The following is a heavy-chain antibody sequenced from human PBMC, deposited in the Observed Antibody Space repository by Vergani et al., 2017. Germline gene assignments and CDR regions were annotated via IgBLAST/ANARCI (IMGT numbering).Heavy chain of an antibody. CDR2: IRSKANSYAT. Sequence: EVQLVESGGGLVQPGGSLKLSCAASGFTFSGSAMHWVRQASGKGLEWVGRIRSKANSYATAYAASVKGRFTISRDDSKNTAYLQMNSLKTEDTAVYYCARDSSGGYSSLPDYYYYMDVWGKGP. CDR1: GFTFSGSA. V-gene: IGHV3-73*02. D-gene: IGHD6-13*01. J-gene: IGHJ6*03. CDR3: ARDSSGGYSSLPDYYYYMDV.